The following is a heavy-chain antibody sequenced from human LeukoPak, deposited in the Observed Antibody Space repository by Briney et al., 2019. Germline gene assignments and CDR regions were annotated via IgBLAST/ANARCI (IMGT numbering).Heavy chain of an antibody. D-gene: IGHD3-22*01. V-gene: IGHV1-3*01. CDR1: GYTFTTYA. CDR3: ARALYYDSSGYDY. CDR2: INAGNGNT. J-gene: IGHJ4*02. Sequence: GASVKVSCKASGYTFTTYAMHWVRQAPGQRLEWMGWINAGNGNTKYSQMFQGRVTITRDTSASTAYMELSSLRSEDTAVYYCARALYYDSSGYDYWGQGTLVTVSS.